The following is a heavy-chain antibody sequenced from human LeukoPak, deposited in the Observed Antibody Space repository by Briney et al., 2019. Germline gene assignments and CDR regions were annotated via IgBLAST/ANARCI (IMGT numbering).Heavy chain of an antibody. CDR3: ARVGYNYAYYFDW. V-gene: IGHV3-7*04. Sequence: GGSLRLSCVASGFTFSNYWLTWVRQAPGKGLEWVANINQDGSEKPYVDSVKGRFTISRDNAENSLYLQMTSLRAEDTAIYYCARVGYNYAYYFDWWGQGTLVTVSS. D-gene: IGHD5-18*01. CDR1: GFTFSNYW. J-gene: IGHJ4*02. CDR2: INQDGSEK.